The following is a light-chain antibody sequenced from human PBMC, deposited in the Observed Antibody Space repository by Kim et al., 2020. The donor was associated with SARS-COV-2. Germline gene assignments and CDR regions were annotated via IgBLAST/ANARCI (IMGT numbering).Light chain of an antibody. J-gene: IGKJ1*01. Sequence: EIVMTQSPGTLSVSPGERATLSCRASQIVGTNLAWYQQKPGQSPRLLIYGASTRATGVPGRFSGSGSGTEFTLTISSLRSEDFAVYYCQQYVSWMFGQGTKVDIK. CDR1: QIVGTN. CDR3: QQYVSWM. V-gene: IGKV3-15*01. CDR2: GAS.